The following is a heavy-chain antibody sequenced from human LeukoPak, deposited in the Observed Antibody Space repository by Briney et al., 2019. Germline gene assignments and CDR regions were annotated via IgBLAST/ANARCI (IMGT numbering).Heavy chain of an antibody. CDR3: AKDSLPPNSGYDY. Sequence: PGGSLRLSCAASGFTFSSYGMHWVRQAPGKGLEWVAVIWYDGSNKYYADSVKGRFTISRDNSKNTLYLQMNSLRAEDTAVYYCAKDSLPPNSGYDYWGQGTLVTVSS. V-gene: IGHV3-33*06. J-gene: IGHJ4*02. CDR2: IWYDGSNK. CDR1: GFTFSSYG. D-gene: IGHD5-12*01.